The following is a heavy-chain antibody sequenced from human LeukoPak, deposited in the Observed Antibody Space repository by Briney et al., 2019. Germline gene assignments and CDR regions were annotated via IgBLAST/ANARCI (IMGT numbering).Heavy chain of an antibody. CDR1: GFTFSSYS. CDR3: VSSSKSAFDI. CDR2: IRSSSSYI. Sequence: AGGSLRLSCAASGFTFSSYSMNWVRQAPGKGLEWVSSIRSSSSYIYYADSVRGRFTISRDNAQNSLSLQMNSLRAEDTAVYYCVSSSKSAFDIWGQGTMVTVSS. J-gene: IGHJ3*02. V-gene: IGHV3-21*06.